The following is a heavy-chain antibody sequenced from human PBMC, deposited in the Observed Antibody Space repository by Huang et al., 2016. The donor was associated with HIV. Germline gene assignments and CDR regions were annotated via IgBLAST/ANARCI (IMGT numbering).Heavy chain of an antibody. CDR2: VYDSGTT. J-gene: IGHJ5*02. CDR3: VRDQGRLAVGGIDNWFDP. Sequence: QVRLQESGPGLVKPSETLSLSCTVSGDSVSSHYWGWIRHPPGKGLEWIGTVYDSGTTKYNPRLKSRITRSVDTFKNGFSLNITSVSAADTAMYFCVRDQGRLAVGGIDNWFDPWGQGALVTVSS. CDR1: GDSVSSHY. V-gene: IGHV4-59*02. D-gene: IGHD6-19*01.